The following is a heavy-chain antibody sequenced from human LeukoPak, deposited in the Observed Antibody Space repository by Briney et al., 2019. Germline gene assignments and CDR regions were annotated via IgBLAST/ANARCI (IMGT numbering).Heavy chain of an antibody. Sequence: PGGSLRLSCAASGFTFSSYDMSWVRQAPGKGLEWVSAISGSGGSTYYADSVKGRFTISRDNSKNTLYLQMNSLRAEDTAVYYCAKDVSWGYSGYDYVYWGQGTLVTVSS. CDR1: GFTFSSYD. CDR3: AKDVSWGYSGYDYVY. CDR2: ISGSGGST. J-gene: IGHJ4*02. D-gene: IGHD5-12*01. V-gene: IGHV3-23*01.